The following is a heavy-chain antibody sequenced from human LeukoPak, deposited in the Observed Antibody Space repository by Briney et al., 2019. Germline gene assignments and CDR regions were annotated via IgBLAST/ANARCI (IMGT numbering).Heavy chain of an antibody. D-gene: IGHD2-2*01. CDR2: ISDEGSIT. CDR1: GFTFSRDC. V-gene: IGHV3-74*03. Sequence: GGPLRLSCAASGFTFSRDCMHWVRQAPGKGLGWVSRISDEGSITTYADSVQGRLTLSRDHSTPTLYLQMTRLRAEDTALYYCARDRIPVPARSSNGSDYWGHGTLVTVS. J-gene: IGHJ4*01. CDR3: ARDRIPVPARSSNGSDY.